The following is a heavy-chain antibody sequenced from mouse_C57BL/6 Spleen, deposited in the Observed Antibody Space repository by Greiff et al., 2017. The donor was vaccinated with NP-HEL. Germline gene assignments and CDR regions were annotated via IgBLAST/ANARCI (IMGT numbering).Heavy chain of an antibody. Sequence: VQLQQPGAELVRPGSSVKLSCKASGYTFTSYWMPWVKQRPIQGLEWIGNIDPSDSETHYNQKFKDKATLTVDKSSSTAYMQLSSLTSEDSAVYYCAREAYYSNYEGFAYWGQGTLVTVSA. D-gene: IGHD2-5*01. CDR1: GYTFTSYW. CDR2: IDPSDSET. V-gene: IGHV1-52*01. CDR3: AREAYYSNYEGFAY. J-gene: IGHJ3*01.